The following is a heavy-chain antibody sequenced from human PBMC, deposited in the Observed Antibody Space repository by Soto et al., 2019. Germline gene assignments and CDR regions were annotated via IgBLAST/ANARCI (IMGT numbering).Heavy chain of an antibody. Sequence: QVHLVESGGGLVRPGGSLRLSCATSGFTFTDYYMTWIRQAPGKGLEWLSYISTSGSTIFYADSVKGRFTISRDNAKNSLYLQMNSLRPEDTALYFCAAVQFRPIWSDSWGQGNLVTVSS. V-gene: IGHV3-11*01. CDR3: AAVQFRPIWSDS. J-gene: IGHJ4*02. D-gene: IGHD3-10*01. CDR2: ISTSGSTI. CDR1: GFTFTDYY.